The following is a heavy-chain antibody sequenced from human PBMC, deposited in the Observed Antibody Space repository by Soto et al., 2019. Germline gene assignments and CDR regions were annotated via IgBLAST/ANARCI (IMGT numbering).Heavy chain of an antibody. V-gene: IGHV3-48*01. CDR3: ARGFLGYCSGGSCYKFDD. D-gene: IGHD2-15*01. Sequence: GGSLRLSCAASGFIFSDYGMNWARQAPGRGLEWLSHITSTSNNIYYADSVKGRFTISRDNAKNSLYLQMNSLTAADTAVYYCARGFLGYCSGGSCYKFDDWGQGTLVTVSS. J-gene: IGHJ5*02. CDR1: GFIFSDYG. CDR2: ITSTSNNI.